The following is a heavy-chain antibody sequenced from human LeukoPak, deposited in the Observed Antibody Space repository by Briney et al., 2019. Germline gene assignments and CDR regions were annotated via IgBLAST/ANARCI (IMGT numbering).Heavy chain of an antibody. CDR2: INQDEGEI. J-gene: IGHJ6*03. CDR1: GFTFSSSW. D-gene: IGHD6-6*01. Sequence: GGSLRLSCAASGFTFSSSWMTWVRQAPGKGLEWVASINQDEGEIHYVDSVKGRFTISRDNSKNTLYLQMNSLRAEDTAVYYCAKYQGRSSSPFPMDVWGKGTTVTVS. V-gene: IGHV3-7*03. CDR3: AKYQGRSSSPFPMDV.